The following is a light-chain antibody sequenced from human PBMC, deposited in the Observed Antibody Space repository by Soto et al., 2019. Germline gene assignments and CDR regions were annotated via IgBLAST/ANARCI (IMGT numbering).Light chain of an antibody. CDR3: QQYYSYPQT. J-gene: IGKJ1*01. CDR1: QSISTW. V-gene: IGKV1-5*01. CDR2: AAS. Sequence: DIQITQSPSTLSASLGDSVAITCRASQSISTWLAWYQQKPGKAPKLLIYAASTLQSGVPSRFSGSGSGTDFTLTISCLQSEDFATYYCQQYYSYPQTFGQGTKVDIK.